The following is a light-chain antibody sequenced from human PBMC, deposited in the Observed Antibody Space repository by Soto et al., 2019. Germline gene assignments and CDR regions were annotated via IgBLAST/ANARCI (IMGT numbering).Light chain of an antibody. Sequence: PGQKVTISCSGSSSNIGGNSVSWYQQLPGTAPKLLIYDDNKRPSGIPDRFSGSKSGTSATLGITGFQTGDEADYCCGSWDSSLSAYVFGTGTKVTVL. CDR1: SSNIGGNS. CDR3: GSWDSSLSAYV. V-gene: IGLV1-51*01. J-gene: IGLJ1*01. CDR2: DDN.